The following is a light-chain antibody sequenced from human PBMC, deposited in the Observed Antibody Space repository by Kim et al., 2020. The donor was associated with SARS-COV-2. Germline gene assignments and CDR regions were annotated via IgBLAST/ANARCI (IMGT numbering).Light chain of an antibody. CDR3: YSAADNNLGV. V-gene: IGLV3-27*01. J-gene: IGLJ1*01. CDR1: VLAKKY. Sequence: VSPGQTAMITCSGDVLAKKYARWFQQKPGQAPVLVIYKDNERPSGIPERFSGSSSGTTVTLTISGAQVEDEADYFCYSAADNNLGVFGTGTKVTVL. CDR2: KDN.